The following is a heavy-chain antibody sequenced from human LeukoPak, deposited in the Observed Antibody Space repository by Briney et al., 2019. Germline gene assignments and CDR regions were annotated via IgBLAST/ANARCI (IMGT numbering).Heavy chain of an antibody. CDR3: AELDITMIGGV. V-gene: IGHV3-23*01. D-gene: IGHD3-10*02. J-gene: IGHJ6*04. Sequence: GGSLRLSCAASGFTFSSYGMSWVRQAPGKGLEWVSVISGSGGSTYYADSVKGRFSISRDNAKNSLYLQMNSLRAEDTAVYYCAELDITMIGGVWGKGTTVTISS. CDR1: GFTFSSYG. CDR2: ISGSGGST.